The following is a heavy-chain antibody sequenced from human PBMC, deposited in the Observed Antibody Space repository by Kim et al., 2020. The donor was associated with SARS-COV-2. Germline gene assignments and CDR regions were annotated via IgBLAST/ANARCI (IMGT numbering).Heavy chain of an antibody. V-gene: IGHV3-15*01. CDR3: SGGSRLYGMDV. Sequence: VSLRLSCAASGFTFSNAWMSWVRQAPGKGLEWVGRIKSKTDGGTTDYAAPVKGRFTISRDDSKNTLYLQMNSLKTEDTAVYYCSGGSRLYGMDVWGQGTTVTVSS. CDR1: GFTFSNAW. CDR2: IKSKTDGGTT. J-gene: IGHJ6*02. D-gene: IGHD2-15*01.